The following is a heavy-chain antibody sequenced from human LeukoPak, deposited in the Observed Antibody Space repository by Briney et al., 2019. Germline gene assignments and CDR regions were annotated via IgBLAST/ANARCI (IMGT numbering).Heavy chain of an antibody. CDR2: ISWNSGSI. D-gene: IGHD6-6*01. CDR3: AKDREYSSSFSFDY. CDR1: GFTFDDYA. Sequence: GRSLRLSCAASGFTFDDYAMHWVRQAPGKGLEWVSGISWNSGSIGYADSVKGRFTISRDNAKNSLYLQMNSLRAEDTALYYCAKDREYSSSFSFDYWGQGTLVTVSS. J-gene: IGHJ4*02. V-gene: IGHV3-9*01.